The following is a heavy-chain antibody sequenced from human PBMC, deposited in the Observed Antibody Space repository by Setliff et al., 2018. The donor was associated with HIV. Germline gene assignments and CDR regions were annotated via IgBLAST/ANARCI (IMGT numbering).Heavy chain of an antibody. CDR1: GGSISSGGYY. D-gene: IGHD6-19*01. CDR2: IYYSGST. Sequence: PSETLSLTCTVSGGSISSGGYYWSWIRQHPGKGLEWIGYIYYSGSTYYNPSLKSRVTISVDKSKNQFSLKLSSVTAADTAVYYCARGPARAVARPGWLGPWGQGTLVTVSS. J-gene: IGHJ5*02. V-gene: IGHV4-31*03. CDR3: ARGPARAVARPGWLGP.